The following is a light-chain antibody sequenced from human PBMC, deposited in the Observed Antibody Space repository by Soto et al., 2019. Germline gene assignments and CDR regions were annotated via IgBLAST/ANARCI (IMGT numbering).Light chain of an antibody. CDR2: DAS. J-gene: IGKJ4*01. CDR3: QQFNGFPLT. Sequence: IQLTQSPSSLSASVGDRVTITCRAGQDIGSALAWYQQRPGKAPKLLLYDASNLEAGVHSRFSGSGSGTDFTLTITSLRPEDFATYCCQQFNGFPLTFGGGTQVQIK. CDR1: QDIGSA. V-gene: IGKV1-13*02.